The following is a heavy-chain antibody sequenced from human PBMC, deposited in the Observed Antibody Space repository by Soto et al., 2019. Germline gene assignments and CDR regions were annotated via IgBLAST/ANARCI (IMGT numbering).Heavy chain of an antibody. CDR2: INHSGIT. V-gene: IGHV4-34*01. CDR1: GGSFSGYY. Sequence: PSETLSLPGAVYGGSFSGYYCSWIRQPPWKGLEWIGEINHSGITNYNPSLKSRVTISVDTSKNQFSLKLRSVTAADTAVYYCARGLTLDHYSYGMDVCGQRTTIT. CDR3: ARGLTLDHYSYGMDV. J-gene: IGHJ6*02.